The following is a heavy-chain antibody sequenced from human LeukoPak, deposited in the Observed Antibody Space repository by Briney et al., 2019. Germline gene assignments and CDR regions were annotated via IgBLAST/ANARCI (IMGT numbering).Heavy chain of an antibody. CDR3: AKLEPKREDQLLH. J-gene: IGHJ4*02. Sequence: GGSLRLSCAASGFTSSSYAMSWVRQAPGKGLEWVSAISGSGGSTYYADSVKGRFTISRDNSKNTLYLQMNSLRAEDTAAYYCAKLEPKREDQLLHWGQGTLVTVSS. D-gene: IGHD2-2*01. CDR1: GFTSSSYA. CDR2: ISGSGGST. V-gene: IGHV3-23*01.